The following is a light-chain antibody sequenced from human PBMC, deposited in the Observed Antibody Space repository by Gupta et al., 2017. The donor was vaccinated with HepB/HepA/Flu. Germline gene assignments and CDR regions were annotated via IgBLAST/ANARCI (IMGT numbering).Light chain of an antibody. Sequence: QLVLTQSPSASASLGASVKPTCTLSSGHSSYAIAWHQQQPEKGPRYLMKLNSDGSYSKGDGIPDRFSGSSSGAERYLTISSLQSEDEADYYCQTWGTGIHVVFGGGTKLTVL. CDR1: SGHSSYA. J-gene: IGLJ2*01. V-gene: IGLV4-69*01. CDR3: QTWGTGIHVV. CDR2: LNSDGSY.